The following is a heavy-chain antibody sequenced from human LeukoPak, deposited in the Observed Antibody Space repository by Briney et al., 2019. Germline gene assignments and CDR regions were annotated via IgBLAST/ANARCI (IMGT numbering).Heavy chain of an antibody. CDR1: RYSISLGYY. CDR2: IYHSGGT. V-gene: IGHV4-38-2*02. Sequence: TSETLSLTCTVSRYSISLGYYWGWFRQPPGKGLEWIGSIYHSGGTDYNPSLKNRVTMSVDTSKNQFSLKLSSVTAADTAVYYCAGNDYWGQGTLVTVSS. CDR3: AGNDY. J-gene: IGHJ4*02.